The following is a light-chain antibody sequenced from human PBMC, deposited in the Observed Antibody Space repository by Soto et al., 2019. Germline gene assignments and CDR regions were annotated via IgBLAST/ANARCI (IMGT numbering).Light chain of an antibody. J-gene: IGKJ2*01. CDR3: QQYNSWPPYT. CDR2: SAS. Sequence: EIVMTQSPATLSVSPGERATLSCRASRSVSSNLAWYQQKPGQAPRLLIYSASTRATGIPDRFSGSGSGTEFTLTISSLQSEDFAVYYCQQYNSWPPYTFGQGTKLEIK. CDR1: RSVSSN. V-gene: IGKV3-15*01.